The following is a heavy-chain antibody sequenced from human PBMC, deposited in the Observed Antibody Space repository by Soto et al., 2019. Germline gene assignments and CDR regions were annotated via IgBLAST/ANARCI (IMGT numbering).Heavy chain of an antibody. CDR2: IYYSGST. CDR1: GGSVSSGSYY. J-gene: IGHJ4*02. V-gene: IGHV4-61*01. Sequence: SETLSLTCTVSGGSVSSGSYYWSWIRQPPGKGLEWIGYIYYSGSTNYNPSLKSRVPISVDTSKNQFSLKLSSVTAADTAVYYCARVNIVDSSGYYFDYWGQGTLVTVSS. CDR3: ARVNIVDSSGYYFDY. D-gene: IGHD3-22*01.